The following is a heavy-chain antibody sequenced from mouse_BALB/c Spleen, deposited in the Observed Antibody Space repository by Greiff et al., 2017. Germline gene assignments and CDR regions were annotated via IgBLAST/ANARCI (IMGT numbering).Heavy chain of an antibody. Sequence: LKQPGSELVRPGASVKLSCKASGYTFTSYWMHWVKQRPGQGLEWIGNIYPGSGSTNYDEKFKSKATLTVDTSSSTAYMQLSSLTSEDSAVYYCTGGQLGLHDYWGQGTTLTVSS. CDR1: GYTFTSYW. D-gene: IGHD3-2*01. CDR2: IYPGSGST. CDR3: TGGQLGLHDY. J-gene: IGHJ2*01. V-gene: IGHV1S22*01.